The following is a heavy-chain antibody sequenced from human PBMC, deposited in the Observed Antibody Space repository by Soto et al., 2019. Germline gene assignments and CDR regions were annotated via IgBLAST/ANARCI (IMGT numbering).Heavy chain of an antibody. CDR3: TKEYIVGTTWGYFES. Sequence: QVQLVQSGGGVVQPGRSLRLSCVASGFIFSTYGMHWVRQVPGKGLEWVAHISYDGSNEYYADSVKGRFTVSRDNAKNTLDLQMNGLKTEDTALYYCTKEYIVGTTWGYFESWGQGALVIGSS. V-gene: IGHV3-30*18. J-gene: IGHJ4*02. CDR2: ISYDGSNE. CDR1: GFIFSTYG. D-gene: IGHD1-1*01.